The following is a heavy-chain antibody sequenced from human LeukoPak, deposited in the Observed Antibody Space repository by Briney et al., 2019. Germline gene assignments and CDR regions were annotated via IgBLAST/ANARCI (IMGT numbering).Heavy chain of an antibody. CDR2: INWNSDSI. J-gene: IGHJ4*02. Sequence: GGSLRLSCAVSGFTFDDYAMHWVQQVPGKGLEWVSGINWNSDSIGYAESVKGRFTTSRDNAKNSLYLQMNSLRAEDTAFYYCAINGGGDSGYGNFDYWGQGTLVTVSS. CDR3: AINGGGDSGYGNFDY. V-gene: IGHV3-9*01. CDR1: GFTFDDYA. D-gene: IGHD5-12*01.